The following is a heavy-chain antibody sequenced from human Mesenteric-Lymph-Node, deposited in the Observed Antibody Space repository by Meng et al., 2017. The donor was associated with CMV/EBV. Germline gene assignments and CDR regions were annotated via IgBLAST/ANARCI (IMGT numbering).Heavy chain of an antibody. Sequence: GESLKISCAASGFTFSGYGMYWVRQAPGKGLEWVAVIWYDGSEKYYADSVKGRFTISRDNTKNSLYLEVNSLRAEDTAIYFCARSETTDGLDVWGQGTTVTVSS. V-gene: IGHV3-33*07. CDR3: ARSETTDGLDV. J-gene: IGHJ6*02. CDR2: IWYDGSEK. D-gene: IGHD4-17*01. CDR1: GFTFSGYG.